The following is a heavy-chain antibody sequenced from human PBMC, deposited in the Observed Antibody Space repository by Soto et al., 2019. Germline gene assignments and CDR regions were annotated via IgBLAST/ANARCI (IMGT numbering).Heavy chain of an antibody. D-gene: IGHD3-10*01. CDR1: GGTFSSYA. CDR3: ERMAGRFGELFSFDP. CDR2: IIPIFGTA. J-gene: IGHJ5*02. Sequence: QVQLVQSGAEVKKPGSSVKVSCKASGGTFSSYAISWVRQAPGQGLEWMGGIIPIFGTANYAQKFQGRVTITADESTNTADMELSSLRSEDTAVYYCERMAGRFGELFSFDPWGQGTLVTVSS. V-gene: IGHV1-69*01.